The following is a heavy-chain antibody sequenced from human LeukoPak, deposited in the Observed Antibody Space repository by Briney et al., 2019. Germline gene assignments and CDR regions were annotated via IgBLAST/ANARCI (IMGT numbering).Heavy chain of an antibody. D-gene: IGHD5-18*01. CDR2: ISSSSSYI. CDR1: GFTFSSYS. V-gene: IGHV3-21*01. CDR3: ARGVGYSYGYSLFDY. J-gene: IGHJ4*02. Sequence: GGSLRLSCAASGFTFSSYSMNWVRQAPGKGLEWVSSISSSSSYIYYADSVKGRFTISRDNSKNTLYLQMGSLRAEDMAVYYCARGVGYSYGYSLFDYWGQGTLVTVSS.